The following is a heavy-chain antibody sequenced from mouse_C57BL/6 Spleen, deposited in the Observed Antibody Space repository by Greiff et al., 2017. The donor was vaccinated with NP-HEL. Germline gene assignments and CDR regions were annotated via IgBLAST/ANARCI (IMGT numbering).Heavy chain of an antibody. CDR3: ARPHYYGSSYFDY. Sequence: EVQLQQSGPELVKPGASVKISCKASGYTFTDYYMNWVKQSHGKSLEWIGDINPNNGGTSYIQKFKGKATLTVDKSSSTAYMELRSLTSENSAVYYCARPHYYGSSYFDYWGQGTTLTASS. J-gene: IGHJ2*01. D-gene: IGHD1-1*01. CDR2: INPNNGGT. CDR1: GYTFTDYY. V-gene: IGHV1-26*01.